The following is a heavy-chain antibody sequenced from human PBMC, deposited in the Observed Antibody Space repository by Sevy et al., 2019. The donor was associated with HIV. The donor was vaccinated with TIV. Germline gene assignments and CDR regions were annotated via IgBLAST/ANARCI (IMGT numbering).Heavy chain of an antibody. CDR2: IRSKAYGGTT. Sequence: GGSLRLSCRASGFTFDDYTMSWVRQAPGKGLEWVAFIRSKAYGGTTEYAASVKGRFTISRGESKSIAYLQMNSLKTEDTAVYYCTRVEGAADWGMDVWGQGTTVTVSS. V-gene: IGHV3-49*04. CDR3: TRVEGAADWGMDV. CDR1: GFTFDDYT. D-gene: IGHD1-26*01. J-gene: IGHJ6*02.